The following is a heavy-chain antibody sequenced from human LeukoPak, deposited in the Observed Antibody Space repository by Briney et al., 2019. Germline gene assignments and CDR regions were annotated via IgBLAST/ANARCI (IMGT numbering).Heavy chain of an antibody. CDR2: INPNSGST. V-gene: IGHV1-2*02. CDR3: ARSKIQYLVKASADY. CDR1: GYTFTDYH. Sequence: SVKVSCKASGYTFTDYHIYWVRQAPGQGLECMGWINPNSGSTNSAQKFQGRVTMTRDTSISTVYMELSRLRSDDTAVYYCARSKIQYLVKASADYWGQGTLDSVSS. J-gene: IGHJ4*02. D-gene: IGHD1-26*01.